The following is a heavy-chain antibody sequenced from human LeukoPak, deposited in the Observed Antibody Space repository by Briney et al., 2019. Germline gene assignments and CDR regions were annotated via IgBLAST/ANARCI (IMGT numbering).Heavy chain of an antibody. CDR1: GFTFSAYW. Sequence: GGSLRLSCAASGFTFSAYWMSWVRQAPGKGLEWVANIKQDGREKYYVDSVKGRFTISRDNAKNTLYLQMNSLRAEDTAVYYCARGGIRFIDYWGQGTLVTVSS. V-gene: IGHV3-7*02. CDR3: ARGGIRFIDY. J-gene: IGHJ4*02. D-gene: IGHD3-16*01. CDR2: IKQDGREK.